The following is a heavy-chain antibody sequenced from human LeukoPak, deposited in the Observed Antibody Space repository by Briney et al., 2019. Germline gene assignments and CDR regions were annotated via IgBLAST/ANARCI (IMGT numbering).Heavy chain of an antibody. CDR2: ISWNSGSI. V-gene: IGHV3-9*01. CDR3: ARDVGGIAAAGTLADY. Sequence: GGSLRLSCAASGFTFDDYAMHWVRQAPGKGLEWVSGISWNSGSIGYADSVKGRFTISRDNAKNSLYLQMNSLRAEDTALYYCARDVGGIAAAGTLADYWGQGTLVTVSS. D-gene: IGHD6-13*01. J-gene: IGHJ4*02. CDR1: GFTFDDYA.